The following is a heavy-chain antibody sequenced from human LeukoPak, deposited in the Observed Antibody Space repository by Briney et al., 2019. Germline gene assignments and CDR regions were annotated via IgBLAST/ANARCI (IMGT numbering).Heavy chain of an antibody. V-gene: IGHV3-21*01. CDR3: AREQVGATSPPP. Sequence: PGGSLRLSCAASGFTFSSYSMNWVRQAPGKGLEWVSSISSSSSYIYYADSVKGRFTISRDNAKNSLYLQMNSLRAEDTAVYYCAREQVGATSPPPCGQGTLVTVSS. J-gene: IGHJ5*02. D-gene: IGHD1-26*01. CDR2: ISSSSSYI. CDR1: GFTFSSYS.